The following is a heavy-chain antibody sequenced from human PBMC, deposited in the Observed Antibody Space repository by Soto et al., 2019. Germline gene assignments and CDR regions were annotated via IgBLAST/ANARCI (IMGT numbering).Heavy chain of an antibody. CDR2: ISGSDCKT. J-gene: IGHJ4*02. CDR3: ARWSYLDY. D-gene: IGHD3-3*01. Sequence: GSLRLSCAASVFSFGSYALSWVRQAPGKGLEWVSTISGSDCKTFYADSVKGRFSISRDTSQSTLYLQMNSLRADDTAMYYCARWSYLDYWGQGTRVTVSS. V-gene: IGHV3-23*01. CDR1: VFSFGSYA.